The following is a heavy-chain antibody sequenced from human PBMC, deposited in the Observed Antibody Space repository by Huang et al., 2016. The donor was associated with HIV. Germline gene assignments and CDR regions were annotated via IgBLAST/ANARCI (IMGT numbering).Heavy chain of an antibody. CDR2: IFPGDSDT. CDR3: TRLSSDGKNYFDP. CDR1: GYSFTSNW. V-gene: IGHV5-51*03. D-gene: IGHD1-7*01. J-gene: IGHJ5*02. Sequence: EVQLVQSGAEVKKPGESLKISCKGSGYSFTSNWIGWVRQMPGKGLELMGMIFPGDSDTRDSPSFQGQVTISADKSITTAYLQWSSLKASDTAMYYCTRLSSDGKNYFDPWGQGSLVTVSS.